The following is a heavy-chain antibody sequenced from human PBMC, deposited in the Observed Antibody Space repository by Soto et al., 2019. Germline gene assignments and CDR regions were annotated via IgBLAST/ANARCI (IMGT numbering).Heavy chain of an antibody. D-gene: IGHD3-10*01. CDR3: ASPRDNYYYNGMDV. J-gene: IGHJ6*02. CDR1: GGTFSSYA. Sequence: QVQRVQSGAEVKKPGSSVKVSCKASGGTFSSYAISWVRQAPGQGLEWMGGFIPIFGAADYAQNFQGRVTIAADESTSTAYMELSSLRSEDTAVYYCASPRDNYYYNGMDVWGQGTTVTVSS. CDR2: FIPIFGAA. V-gene: IGHV1-69*12.